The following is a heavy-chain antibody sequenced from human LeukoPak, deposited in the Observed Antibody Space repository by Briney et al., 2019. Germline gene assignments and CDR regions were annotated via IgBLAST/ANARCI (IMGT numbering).Heavy chain of an antibody. V-gene: IGHV5-51*01. CDR1: GSRFTSYW. Sequence: GASLKISCKGSGSRFTSYWIGWVRRLPGKGLGWMGIIYPGDSDTRYSPSFQGQVTISADKSISTAYLQWSSLKASDTAMYYCARHAAATYYDILTGYYPDYWGQGTLVTVSS. CDR2: IYPGDSDT. CDR3: ARHAAATYYDILTGYYPDY. J-gene: IGHJ4*02. D-gene: IGHD3-9*01.